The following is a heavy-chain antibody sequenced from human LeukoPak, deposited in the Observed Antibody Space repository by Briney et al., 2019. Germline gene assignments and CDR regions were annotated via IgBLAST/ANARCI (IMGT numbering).Heavy chain of an antibody. Sequence: SETLSLTCTVSGGSISSYYWSWIRQPPGKGLEWIGYIYYSGSTNYNPSLKSRVTISVDTSQNQFSLKLSSVTAADAAVYYCARHYSSSWDFDYWGQGTLVTVSS. CDR3: ARHYSSSWDFDY. D-gene: IGHD6-13*01. J-gene: IGHJ4*02. CDR2: IYYSGST. CDR1: GGSISSYY. V-gene: IGHV4-59*08.